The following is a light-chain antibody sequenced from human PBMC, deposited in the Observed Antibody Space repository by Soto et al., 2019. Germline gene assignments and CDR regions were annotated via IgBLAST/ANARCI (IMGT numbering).Light chain of an antibody. Sequence: QSALTQPPSASGSPGQSVTISCTGTSSDVGSSNSVSWYQQHPGKAPKLIIYGVNERPSGVPDRFSGSKSGNTASLTVSGLQAEDEADYYCCSYTGGNNLGVFGGGTKLTVL. CDR3: CSYTGGNNLGV. V-gene: IGLV2-8*01. CDR1: SSDVGSSNS. CDR2: GVN. J-gene: IGLJ3*02.